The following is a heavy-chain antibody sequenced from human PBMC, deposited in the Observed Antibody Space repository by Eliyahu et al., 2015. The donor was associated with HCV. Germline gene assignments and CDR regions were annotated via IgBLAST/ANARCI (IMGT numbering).Heavy chain of an antibody. CDR1: GFTFSSYA. CDR2: ISYDGSNK. Sequence: QVQLVESGGGVVQPGXSLRLSCAASGFTFSSYAMHWVRQAPGKGLEWVAVISYDGSNKYYADSVKGRFTISRDNSKNTLYLQMNSLRAEDTAVYYCARLPPYWGQGTLVTVSS. V-gene: IGHV3-30-3*01. CDR3: ARLPPY. J-gene: IGHJ4*02.